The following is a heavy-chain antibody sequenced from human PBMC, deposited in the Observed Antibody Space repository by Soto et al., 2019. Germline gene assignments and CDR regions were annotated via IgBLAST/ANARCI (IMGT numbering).Heavy chain of an antibody. CDR1: GYSFTTYG. CDR2: ISTYNGYT. CDR3: ARDPALAGATTFHY. J-gene: IGHJ4*02. V-gene: IGHV1-18*01. Sequence: GASVKVSWKASGYSFTTYGISWVRQAPGQGPEWMGWISTYNGYTNYAQKLQGRVTMTTDTSTSTAYMELRSLRFDDTAVYYCARDPALAGATTFHYWGQGTPVTVSS. D-gene: IGHD1-26*01.